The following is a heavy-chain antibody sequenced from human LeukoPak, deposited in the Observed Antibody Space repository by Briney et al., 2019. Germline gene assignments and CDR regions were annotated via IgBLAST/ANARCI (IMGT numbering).Heavy chain of an antibody. CDR3: ARKHRWNGLYFDY. D-gene: IGHD1-1*01. CDR2: IDPSAGST. CDR1: GYTFTSYY. J-gene: IGHJ4*02. Sequence: ASVKVSCKASGYTFTSYYLHWVRQAPGQGLEWMGIIDPSAGSTTYAQKFQGRVTMTRDTSTSTVYMDLSSLRSEDAAVYYCARKHRWNGLYFDYWGQGTLVTVSS. V-gene: IGHV1-46*01.